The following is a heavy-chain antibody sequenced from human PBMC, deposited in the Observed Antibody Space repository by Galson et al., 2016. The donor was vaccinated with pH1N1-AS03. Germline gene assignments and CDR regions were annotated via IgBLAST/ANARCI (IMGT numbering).Heavy chain of an antibody. D-gene: IGHD3/OR15-3a*01. J-gene: IGHJ4*02. CDR1: GFTLSRHF. Sequence: SLRLSCAASGFTLSRHFMAWVRQAPGKGLEWLAKIRPDGSGEYYVDSVKGRFTISRDNARYSVYSEMSSLRDDDTAVYYCAKEDWFRLDYWAREPWSPSP. V-gene: IGHV3-7*01. CDR2: IRPDGSGE. CDR3: AKEDWFRLDY.